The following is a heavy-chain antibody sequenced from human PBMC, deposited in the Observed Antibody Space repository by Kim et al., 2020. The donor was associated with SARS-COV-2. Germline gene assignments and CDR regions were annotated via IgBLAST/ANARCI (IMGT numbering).Heavy chain of an antibody. CDR1: GGSVSSGDHY. CDR3: ARGGYFYYIMDV. Sequence: SETLSLTCTVSGGSVSSGDHYWSWIRQPPGKGLEWIGHIYYTGNTYYNPSVESRMTMSVDTSKNQFSLRLTSVTAADTAVYYCARGGYFYYIMDVWGQGTTVTVSS. CDR2: IYYTGNT. J-gene: IGHJ6*02. V-gene: IGHV4-30-4*01.